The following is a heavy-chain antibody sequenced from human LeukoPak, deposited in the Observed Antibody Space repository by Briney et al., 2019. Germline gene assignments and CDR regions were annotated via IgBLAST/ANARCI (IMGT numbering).Heavy chain of an antibody. V-gene: IGHV4-61*02. D-gene: IGHD2-2*02. CDR1: GGSISSGSYY. Sequence: PSETLSLTCTVSGGSISSGSYYWSWLRQPAGKGLEWIGRIYTSGSTNYNPSLKSRVTISVDTSKNQFSLKLSSVTAADTAVYYCARMRARCSSTSCYRFDPWGQGTLVTVSS. CDR2: IYTSGST. CDR3: ARMRARCSSTSCYRFDP. J-gene: IGHJ5*02.